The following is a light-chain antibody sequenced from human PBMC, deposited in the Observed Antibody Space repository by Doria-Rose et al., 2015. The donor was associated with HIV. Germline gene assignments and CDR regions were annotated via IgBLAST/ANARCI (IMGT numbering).Light chain of an antibody. Sequence: DIRVTQSLESLGMSLGERATLNCKSNQSLLYTSKNYLAWYQQKPGQPPKLLIYWAPTRQSGVPARFSGSGSGTDFTLTISSLEAEDVAVYYCQQYYDTPSFGPGTTVDIK. CDR1: QSLLYTSKNY. J-gene: IGKJ3*01. V-gene: IGKV4-1*01. CDR2: WAP. CDR3: QQYYDTPS.